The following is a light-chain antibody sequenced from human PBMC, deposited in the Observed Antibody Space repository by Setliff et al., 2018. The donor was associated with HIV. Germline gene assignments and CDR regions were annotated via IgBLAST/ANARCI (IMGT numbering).Light chain of an antibody. Sequence: QSALTQPPSVSGSPGQSVIISCTGTSSDVGSYNRVSWYQQPPGTAPKLIIYEDTYRPSGVPDRFSGSKSGNTASLTISGLQAEDEGDYYCSSYTSSNTWVFGGGTKVTV. V-gene: IGLV2-18*02. CDR1: SSDVGSYNR. J-gene: IGLJ3*02. CDR3: SSYTSSNTWV. CDR2: EDT.